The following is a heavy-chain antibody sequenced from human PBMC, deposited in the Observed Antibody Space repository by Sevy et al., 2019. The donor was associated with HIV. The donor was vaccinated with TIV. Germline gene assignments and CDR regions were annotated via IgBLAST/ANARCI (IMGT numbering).Heavy chain of an antibody. V-gene: IGHV3-48*01. Sequence: GGSLRLSCAASGFTFSSYNMNWVRQAPGKGLECISFISSGGHTIYYADSVKGRFTISRDSAKNSVYLQMNGLRVEDTAVYYCARDGGYSDYGMDVWGQGTTVTVSS. D-gene: IGHD2-15*01. CDR1: GFTFSSYN. CDR3: ARDGGYSDYGMDV. J-gene: IGHJ6*02. CDR2: ISSGGHTI.